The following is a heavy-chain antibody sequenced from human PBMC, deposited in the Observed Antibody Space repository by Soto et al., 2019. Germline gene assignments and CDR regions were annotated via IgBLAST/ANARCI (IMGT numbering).Heavy chain of an antibody. CDR1: GYSCAGYW. Sequence: GESLKISCKGSGYSCAGYWITWMRQKPGKGLEWMGRIDPSDSQTYYSPSFRGHVTISVTKSITTVFLQWSSLRASDTAMYYCARQIYDSDTGPNFQYYFDSWGQGTPVTVSS. D-gene: IGHD3-22*01. CDR2: IDPSDSQT. V-gene: IGHV5-10-1*01. J-gene: IGHJ4*02. CDR3: ARQIYDSDTGPNFQYYFDS.